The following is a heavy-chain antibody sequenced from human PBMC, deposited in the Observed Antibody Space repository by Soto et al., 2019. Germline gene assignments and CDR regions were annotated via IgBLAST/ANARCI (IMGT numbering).Heavy chain of an antibody. CDR1: GGTFSSYA. D-gene: IGHD6-13*01. CDR2: IIPIFGTA. CDR3: ARETPTIAAADHWFDP. J-gene: IGHJ5*02. Sequence: GASVKVSCKTSGGTFSSYAISWVRQAPGQGLEWMGGIIPIFGTANYAQKFQGRVTITADESTSTAYMELSSLRSEDTAVYYCARETPTIAAADHWFDPWGQGTLVTVSS. V-gene: IGHV1-69*13.